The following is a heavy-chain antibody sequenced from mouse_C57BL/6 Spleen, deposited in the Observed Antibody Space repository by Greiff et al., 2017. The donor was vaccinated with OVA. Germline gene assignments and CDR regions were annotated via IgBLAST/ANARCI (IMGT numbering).Heavy chain of an antibody. J-gene: IGHJ1*03. Sequence: QVQLKESGAELARPGASVKLSCKASGYTFKSYGISWVKQRTGQGLEWIGEIYPRSGNTYYNEKFKGKATLTADKSSSTAYMELRSLTSEDSAVYFCARYYRGDTGYFDVWGTGTTVTVSS. D-gene: IGHD2-12*01. CDR3: ARYYRGDTGYFDV. CDR2: IYPRSGNT. V-gene: IGHV1-81*01. CDR1: GYTFKSYG.